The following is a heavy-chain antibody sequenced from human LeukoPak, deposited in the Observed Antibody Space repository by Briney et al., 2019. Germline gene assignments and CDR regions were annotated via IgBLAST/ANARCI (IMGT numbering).Heavy chain of an antibody. D-gene: IGHD7-27*01. CDR2: INSGGSGT. J-gene: IGHJ4*02. Sequence: GGSLRLSCAASVFAFSSNWMHWVRQTPGKGLVWVSRINSGGSGTSYADSVEGRFTISRDNAKNTLYLQMNSLKGEDTAVYYCATSLGPLTEYWGQGTLVTVSS. CDR3: ATSLGPLTEY. CDR1: VFAFSSNW. V-gene: IGHV3-74*01.